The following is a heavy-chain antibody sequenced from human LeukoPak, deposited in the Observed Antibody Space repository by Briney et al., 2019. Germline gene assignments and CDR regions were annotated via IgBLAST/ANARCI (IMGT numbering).Heavy chain of an antibody. Sequence: SETLSLTCAVSGYSISSGYYWGWIRQPPGKGLEWIGSIYHSGSTYYNPSLKSRVTISVDTSKNQFSLKLSSVTAADTAVYYCARGEVVVFNWFDPWGQGTLVTASS. CDR1: GYSISSGYY. D-gene: IGHD3-22*01. CDR2: IYHSGST. J-gene: IGHJ5*02. CDR3: ARGEVVVFNWFDP. V-gene: IGHV4-38-2*01.